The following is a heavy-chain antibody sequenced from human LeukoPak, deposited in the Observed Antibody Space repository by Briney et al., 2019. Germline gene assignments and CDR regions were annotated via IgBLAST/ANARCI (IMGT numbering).Heavy chain of an antibody. CDR3: AKGSVRLVAGSDALDI. Sequence: GGSLRLSCAASGFTFSSYAMSWVRQAPGKGLEWVSAISSSGGSTYYADSVKGRFTISRDNSKNTLYLQMNSLRAEDTAVYHCAKGSVRLVAGSDALDIWGQATMVTVSS. CDR2: ISSSGGST. CDR1: GFTFSSYA. V-gene: IGHV3-23*01. J-gene: IGHJ3*02. D-gene: IGHD6-19*01.